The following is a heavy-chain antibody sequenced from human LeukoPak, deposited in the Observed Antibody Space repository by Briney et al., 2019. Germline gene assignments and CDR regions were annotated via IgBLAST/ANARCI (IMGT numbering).Heavy chain of an antibody. CDR1: GFTFSRYA. D-gene: IGHD6-25*01. CDR2: IDGSGGTT. J-gene: IGHJ5*02. CDR3: AKAYRGVSRGYVP. Sequence: WGSLRLSCAASGFTFSRYAMSWLRQAPGKGLEWVSSIDGSGGTTYYADSVQGRITISRDNSKNTLYLQMNSLSAEDTAVYYCAKAYRGVSRGYVPCGEGTLVTVSS. V-gene: IGHV3-23*01.